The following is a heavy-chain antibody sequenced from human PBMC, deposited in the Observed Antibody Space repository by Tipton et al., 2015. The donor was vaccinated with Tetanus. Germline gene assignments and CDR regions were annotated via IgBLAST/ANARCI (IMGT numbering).Heavy chain of an antibody. CDR1: GGSISSGTFY. D-gene: IGHD3-10*01. CDR3: ARPEASGRARGFDI. Sequence: TLSLTCTVSGGSISSGTFYWDWIRQPPGKGLEWIGNVYYNGNTLQNPSLKGRVTLSLDKSKNQFSLKLTSVTAADTAVYYCARPEASGRARGFDIWGQGTKVTVSP. V-gene: IGHV4-39*01. J-gene: IGHJ3*02. CDR2: VYYNGNT.